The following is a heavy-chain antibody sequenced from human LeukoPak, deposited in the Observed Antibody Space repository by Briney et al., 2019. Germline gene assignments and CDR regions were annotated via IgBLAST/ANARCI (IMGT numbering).Heavy chain of an antibody. Sequence: GGSLRLSCAASGFTFSSYSMNWVRQAPGKGLEWVSSISSSSSYIYYADSVKGRFTISRDNAKNSLYLQMNSLRAEDTAVYYCARDRWRSSGYYDYWGQGTLVTVSS. V-gene: IGHV3-21*01. CDR2: ISSSSSYI. J-gene: IGHJ4*02. CDR1: GFTFSSYS. CDR3: ARDRWRSSGYYDY. D-gene: IGHD3-22*01.